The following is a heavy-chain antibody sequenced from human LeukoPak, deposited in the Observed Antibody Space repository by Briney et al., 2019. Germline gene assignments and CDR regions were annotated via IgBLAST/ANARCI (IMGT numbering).Heavy chain of an antibody. Sequence: ASVKVSCKASGYTFTSYDINWVRQATGQGLEWMGWMNPNSGNTGYAQKFQGRVTTTRNTSISTAYMELSSLRSEDTAVYYCASQYYYGSGSPHPLDYWGQGTLVTVSS. CDR3: ASQYYYGSGSPHPLDY. D-gene: IGHD3-10*01. V-gene: IGHV1-8*01. CDR1: GYTFTSYD. J-gene: IGHJ4*02. CDR2: MNPNSGNT.